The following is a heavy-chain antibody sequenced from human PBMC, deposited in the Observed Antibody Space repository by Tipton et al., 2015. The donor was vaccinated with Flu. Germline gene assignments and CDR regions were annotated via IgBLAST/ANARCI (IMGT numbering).Heavy chain of an antibody. CDR3: ARELGVGLELLGWSSWFDP. D-gene: IGHD1-7*01. Sequence: TLSLTCTVSGGSISSSSYYWGWIRQPPGKGLEWIGSIYYSGSTYYNPSLKSRVTISVDTSKNQFSLKLSSVTAADTAVYYCARELGVGLELLGWSSWFDPWGQGTLVTVSS. J-gene: IGHJ5*02. CDR2: IYYSGST. V-gene: IGHV4-39*07. CDR1: GGSISSSSYY.